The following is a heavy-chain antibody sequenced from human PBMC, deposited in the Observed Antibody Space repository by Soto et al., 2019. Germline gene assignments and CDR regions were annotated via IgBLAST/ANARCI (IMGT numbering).Heavy chain of an antibody. CDR1: GFAFRSYS. J-gene: IGHJ4*02. D-gene: IGHD3-10*01. V-gene: IGHV3-48*01. CDR3: ARKRFGDHNYYFDS. Sequence: GGSLRLSCAASGFAFRSYSMNWVRQAPGKGLEWLSYIGGSSSTIYYTDSVKGRFTISRDNAKNSLYLQMNSLRVEDTAVYYCARKRFGDHNYYFDSWGQGTLVTVSS. CDR2: IGGSSSTI.